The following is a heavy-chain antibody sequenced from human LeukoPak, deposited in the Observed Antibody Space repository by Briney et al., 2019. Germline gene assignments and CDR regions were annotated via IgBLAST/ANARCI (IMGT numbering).Heavy chain of an antibody. Sequence: GASVNVSCKASGYTFTGYYMHWVRQAPGQGLEWMGIINPSGGSTSYAQKFQGRVTMTRDTSTSTAYMELRSLRSDDTAVYYCARSSIAARPQFDPWGQGTLVTVSS. D-gene: IGHD6-6*01. CDR2: INPSGGST. J-gene: IGHJ5*02. V-gene: IGHV1-46*01. CDR1: GYTFTGYY. CDR3: ARSSIAARPQFDP.